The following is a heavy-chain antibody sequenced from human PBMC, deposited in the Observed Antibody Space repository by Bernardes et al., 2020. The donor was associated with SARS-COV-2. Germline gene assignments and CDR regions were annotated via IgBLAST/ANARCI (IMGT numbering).Heavy chain of an antibody. D-gene: IGHD2-8*01. CDR1: GFAFRSYE. J-gene: IGHJ4*02. CDR2: ISNGGDNR. CDR3: ARVLGMGHPPDY. Sequence: GGSLRLSCAASGFAFRSYELNWVRQAPGNGLEWISYISNGGDNRYYADSVKGRFTISRDNAKNSLYLQMNTLRAEDTAVYYCARVLGMGHPPDYWGQGTLVTVSS. V-gene: IGHV3-48*03.